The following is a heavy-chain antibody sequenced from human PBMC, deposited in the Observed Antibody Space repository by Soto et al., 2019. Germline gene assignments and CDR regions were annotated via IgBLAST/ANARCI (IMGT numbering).Heavy chain of an antibody. CDR2: ISHGGTT. V-gene: IGHV4-34*01. J-gene: IGHJ4*02. D-gene: IGHD3-10*01. Sequence: PSETLSLTCSVSGGSFTDYYWTWIRQPPGKPLEWIGEISHGGTTKDNPFLHSRVTMSVDASRNQFSLDLTSVTAADTAVYYCARGHTRHMTLGRGAAIMGKQLDSWGQGILVTVSS. CDR1: GGSFTDYY. CDR3: ARGHTRHMTLGRGAAIMGKQLDS.